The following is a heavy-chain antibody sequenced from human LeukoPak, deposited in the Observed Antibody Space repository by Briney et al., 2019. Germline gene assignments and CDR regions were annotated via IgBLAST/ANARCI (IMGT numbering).Heavy chain of an antibody. D-gene: IGHD6-19*01. Sequence: PGGSLRLSCAASGFTFSSYDMHWVRHATGKGLEWVSAIGTAGDTYYPGSVKGRFTISRENAKNSLYLQMNSLRAGDTAVYYCARSGWYGDAFDIWGQGTMVTVSS. V-gene: IGHV3-13*01. J-gene: IGHJ3*02. CDR3: ARSGWYGDAFDI. CDR2: IGTAGDT. CDR1: GFTFSSYD.